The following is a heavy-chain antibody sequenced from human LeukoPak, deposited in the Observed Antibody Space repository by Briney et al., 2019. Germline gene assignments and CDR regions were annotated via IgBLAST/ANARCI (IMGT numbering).Heavy chain of an antibody. CDR2: IVGSSSNI. CDR1: GFSFSTYS. V-gene: IGHV3-48*04. Sequence: GGSLRLSCTASGFSFSTYSMNWVRQAPGKGLEWVSYIVGSSSNIYYADSVKGRFTISRDNAENSLYLQMDSLRAEDTAVYYCATDSPETAAFDYWGQGTLVTVSS. D-gene: IGHD1-1*01. J-gene: IGHJ4*02. CDR3: ATDSPETAAFDY.